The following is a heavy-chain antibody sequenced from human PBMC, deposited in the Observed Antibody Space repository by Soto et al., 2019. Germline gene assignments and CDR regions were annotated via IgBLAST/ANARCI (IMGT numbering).Heavy chain of an antibody. CDR1: GFTFSSYG. CDR3: AKDRPAGYDFWSGYLFDY. CDR2: ISYDGSNK. Sequence: QVQLVESGGGVVQPGRSLRLSCAASGFTFSSYGMHWVRQAPGKGLEWVAGISYDGSNKYYADSVKGRFTISRDNSKNTLYLQMNSLRAEDTAVYYCAKDRPAGYDFWSGYLFDYWGQGTLVTVSS. J-gene: IGHJ4*02. D-gene: IGHD3-3*01. V-gene: IGHV3-30*18.